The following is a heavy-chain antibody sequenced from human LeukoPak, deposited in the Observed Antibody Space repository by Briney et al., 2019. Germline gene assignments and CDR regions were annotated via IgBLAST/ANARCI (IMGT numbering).Heavy chain of an antibody. CDR1: GYSISSGYY. V-gene: IGHV4-38-2*01. D-gene: IGHD3-3*01. CDR2: INDGGST. J-gene: IGHJ4*02. CDR3: ARHEWLYYDY. Sequence: SQTLSLTCAVSGYSISSGYYGCWMRQPPGLGLEGCGSINDGGSTSCNTSLKSEVTISGDRSKNQLSLKLSSVTAADTAVYYCARHEWLYYDYWGQGTLVTVSS.